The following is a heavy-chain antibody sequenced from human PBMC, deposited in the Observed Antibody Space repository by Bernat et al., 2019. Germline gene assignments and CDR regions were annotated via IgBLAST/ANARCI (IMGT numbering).Heavy chain of an antibody. D-gene: IGHD5-24*01. CDR2: INSDGSST. CDR3: ARVEMATDYSVNDY. V-gene: IGHV3-74*01. J-gene: IGHJ4*02. Sequence: VQLVESGGGLVQPGGSLRLSCTASGFTFSSYWMHWVRQAPGKGLVWVSRINSDGSSTSYADSVKGRFTISRDNAKNTLYLQMNSLRAEDTAVYYCARVEMATDYSVNDYWGQGTLVTVSS. CDR1: GFTFSSYW.